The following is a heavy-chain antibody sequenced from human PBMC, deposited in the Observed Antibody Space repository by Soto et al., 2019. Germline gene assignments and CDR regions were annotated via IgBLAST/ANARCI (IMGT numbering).Heavy chain of an antibody. CDR2: IIPILGIA. CDR1: GGTFSSYT. CDR3: ARDRDCSSTHCPVHY. V-gene: IGHV1-69*02. Sequence: GASVKVSCKASGGTFSSYTISWVRQAPGQGLEWVGRIIPILGIANYAQKFQGRVTITADKSTSTAYMELSSLRSEDTAVYYCARDRDCSSTHCPVHYWGQGTLVTVSS. D-gene: IGHD2-2*01. J-gene: IGHJ4*02.